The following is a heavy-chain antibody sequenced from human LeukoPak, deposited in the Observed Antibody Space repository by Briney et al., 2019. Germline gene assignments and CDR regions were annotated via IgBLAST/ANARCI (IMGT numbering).Heavy chain of an antibody. Sequence: SETLSLTCTVSGGSISSYYWSWIRQPPGKGLEWIGYIYYSGSTNYNPSLKSRVTISVDTSKNQFSLKLSSVTAADTAVYYCARDPHPHNYHGMDVWGQGTTVTVSS. J-gene: IGHJ6*02. V-gene: IGHV4-59*01. CDR2: IYYSGST. CDR1: GGSISSYY. CDR3: ARDPHPHNYHGMDV.